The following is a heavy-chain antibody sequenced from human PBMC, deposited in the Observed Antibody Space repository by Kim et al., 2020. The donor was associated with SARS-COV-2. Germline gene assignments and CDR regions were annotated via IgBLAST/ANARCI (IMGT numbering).Heavy chain of an antibody. D-gene: IGHD6-6*01. CDR1: GGSISSYY. CDR2: IYYSGST. CDR3: ARGRIAARPGSQNWFDP. V-gene: IGHV4-59*13. J-gene: IGHJ5*02. Sequence: SETLSLTCTVSGGSISSYYWSWIRQPPGKGLEWIGYIYYSGSTNYNPSLKSRVTISVDTSKNQFSLKLSSVTAADTAVYYCARGRIAARPGSQNWFDPWGQGTLVTVSS.